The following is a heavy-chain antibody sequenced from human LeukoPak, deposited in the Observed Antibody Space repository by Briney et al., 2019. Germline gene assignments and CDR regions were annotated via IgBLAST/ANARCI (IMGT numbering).Heavy chain of an antibody. CDR1: GFTFTTYA. Sequence: GGSLRLSCAASGFTFTTYAMSWVRQAPGKGLEWVSSVSGCGSHTYYADSVKGRFTISRDNSKNTLDLQMHSLRAEDTALYYCAKEVLGGNYGDYAVDYWGQGTLVTVSS. J-gene: IGHJ4*02. D-gene: IGHD4-17*01. V-gene: IGHV3-23*01. CDR2: VSGCGSHT. CDR3: AKEVLGGNYGDYAVDY.